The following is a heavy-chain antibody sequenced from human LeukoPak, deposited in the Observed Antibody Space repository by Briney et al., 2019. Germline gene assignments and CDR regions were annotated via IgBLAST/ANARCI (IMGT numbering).Heavy chain of an antibody. J-gene: IGHJ6*03. CDR3: ARVGPSYYYYYMDV. CDR2: IKQDGSEK. CDR1: GFTFSSYW. Sequence: GGSLRLSCAASGFTFSSYWMTWVRQAPGKGLEWVANIKQDGSEKYSVDSLKGRFTISRDNDKKLLYLQMKRQRLEDTAVYYCARVGPSYYYYYMDVWGKGTTVSVSS. V-gene: IGHV3-7*01.